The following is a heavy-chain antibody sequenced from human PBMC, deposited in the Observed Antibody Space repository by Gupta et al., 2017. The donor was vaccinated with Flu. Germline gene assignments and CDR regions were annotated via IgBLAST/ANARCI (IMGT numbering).Heavy chain of an antibody. Sequence: YGMHWVRQAPGKGLGWVAVIWYDGSNKYYAESGKGRFTISRDNSKNTLYLQMKRLRAEDTAVYYCTRCLEGSSGYCHVGYWGQGTLVAVS. CDR3: TRCLEGSSGYCHVGY. J-gene: IGHJ4*02. CDR2: IWYDGSNK. D-gene: IGHD3-22*01. CDR1: YG. V-gene: IGHV3-33*01.